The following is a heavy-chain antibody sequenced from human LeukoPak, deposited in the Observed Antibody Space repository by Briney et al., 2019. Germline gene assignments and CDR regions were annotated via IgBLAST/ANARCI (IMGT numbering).Heavy chain of an antibody. V-gene: IGHV4-34*01. Sequence: SETLSLTCAVYGGSFSGYYWSWIRQPPGKGLEWIGEINHSGSTNYNPSLKSRVTISVDTSKNQFSLKLSSVTAADTAVYYCARDRYYYDSSGWDLFDYWGQGTLVTVSS. CDR2: INHSGST. D-gene: IGHD3-22*01. CDR3: ARDRYYYDSSGWDLFDY. J-gene: IGHJ4*02. CDR1: GGSFSGYY.